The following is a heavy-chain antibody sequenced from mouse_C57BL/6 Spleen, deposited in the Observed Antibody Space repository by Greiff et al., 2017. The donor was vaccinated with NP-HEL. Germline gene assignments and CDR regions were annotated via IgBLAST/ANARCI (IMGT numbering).Heavy chain of an antibody. D-gene: IGHD2-5*01. CDR1: GFTFSSYG. J-gene: IGHJ4*01. CDR2: ISSGGSYT. Sequence: VHLVESGGDLVKPGGSLKLSCAASGFTFSSYGMSWVRQTPDKRLEWVATISSGGSYTYYPDSVKGRFTISRDNAKNTLYLQMSSLKSEDTAMYYCASGYSNYGAMDYWGQGTSVTVSS. V-gene: IGHV5-6*01. CDR3: ASGYSNYGAMDY.